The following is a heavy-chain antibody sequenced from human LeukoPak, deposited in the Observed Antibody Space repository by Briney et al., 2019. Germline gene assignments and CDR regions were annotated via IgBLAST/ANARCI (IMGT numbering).Heavy chain of an antibody. CDR3: ASSPPDY. CDR1: GGSISSGGYS. V-gene: IGHV4-30-2*01. Sequence: SQTLSLTCAVSGGSISSGGYSWRWIRQPPGKGLEWIGYIYHSGSTNYNPSLKSRVTISVDRSKNQFSLKLSSVTAADTAVYYCASSPPDYWGQGTLVTVSS. CDR2: IYHSGST. J-gene: IGHJ4*02.